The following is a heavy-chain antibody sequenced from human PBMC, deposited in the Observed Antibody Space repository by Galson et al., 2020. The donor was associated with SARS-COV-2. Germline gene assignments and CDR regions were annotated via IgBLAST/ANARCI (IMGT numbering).Heavy chain of an antibody. J-gene: IGHJ4*02. CDR1: GFTFSSYA. D-gene: IGHD3-9*01. CDR3: AKEAVAYDILTGYYV. CDR2: TSGSGGST. V-gene: IGHV3-23*01. Sequence: GGSLRLSCAASGFTFSSYAMSWVRQAPGKGLECVSATSGSGGSTSYADSVKGRFTISRDNSKNTLYLQMNSLRAEDTAVYYCAKEAVAYDILTGYYVWGQGTLVTVSS.